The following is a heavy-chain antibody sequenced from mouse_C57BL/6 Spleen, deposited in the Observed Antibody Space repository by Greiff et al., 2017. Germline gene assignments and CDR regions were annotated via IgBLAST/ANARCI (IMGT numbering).Heavy chain of an antibody. V-gene: IGHV1-62-2*01. D-gene: IGHD2-4*01. J-gene: IGHJ4*01. CDR3: ARHEGWAFYDDDDLGYAMDY. Sequence: QVQLQQSGAELVKPGASVKLSCKASGYTFTEYTIHWVKQRSGQGLEWIGWFYPGSGSIKYNEKFKDKATLTADKSSSTVYMELSRLTSEDSAVYLCARHEGWAFYDDDDLGYAMDYWGQGTSVTVSS. CDR2: FYPGSGSI. CDR1: GYTFTEYT.